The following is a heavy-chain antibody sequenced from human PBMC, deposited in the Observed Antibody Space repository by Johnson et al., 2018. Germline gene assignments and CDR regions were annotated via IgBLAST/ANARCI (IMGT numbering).Heavy chain of an antibody. CDR3: VRGGAGGYGSGWRRYFQH. V-gene: IGHV3-48*01. Sequence: VQLVESGGGLVQPGGSLRLSCAASGFTFSSYSMNWVRQAPGNGLEWVSYIGNTGSTIHYADSLKGRFTISRDNARDSLYLQVNSLRVEDTAVYYCVRGGAGGYGSGWRRYFQHWGQGTLVTVSS. J-gene: IGHJ1*01. CDR2: IGNTGSTI. CDR1: GFTFSSYS. D-gene: IGHD2-15*01.